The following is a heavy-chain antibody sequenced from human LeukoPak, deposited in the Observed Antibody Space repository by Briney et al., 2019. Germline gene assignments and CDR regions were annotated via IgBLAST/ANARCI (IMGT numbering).Heavy chain of an antibody. J-gene: IGHJ4*02. Sequence: PSETLSLTCTVSGGSVSSGSYYWSWIRQPPGKGLEWIGYIDYSGSTNYNPSLKSRVTISVDTSKNQFSLKLTSVTAADTAVYYCASQPHTVTTFNYWGQGTLVTVSS. D-gene: IGHD4-17*01. CDR1: GGSVSSGSYY. CDR3: ASQPHTVTTFNY. CDR2: IDYSGST. V-gene: IGHV4-61*01.